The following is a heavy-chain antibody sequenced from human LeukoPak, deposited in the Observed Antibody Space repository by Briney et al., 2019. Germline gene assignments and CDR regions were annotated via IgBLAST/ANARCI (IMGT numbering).Heavy chain of an antibody. V-gene: IGHV3-11*01. J-gene: IGHJ4*02. CDR3: AREYGSGSYSFDY. CDR2: ISYSGSNI. D-gene: IGHD3-10*01. Sequence: GSLRLSCAASGFTFSDYYMSWIRQAPGKGLEGVSYISYSGSNIYYADSVKGRFTISRDDAKNFLQMNSLRAEDTAVYYCAREYGSGSYSFDYWGQGTLVTVSS. CDR1: GFTFSDYY.